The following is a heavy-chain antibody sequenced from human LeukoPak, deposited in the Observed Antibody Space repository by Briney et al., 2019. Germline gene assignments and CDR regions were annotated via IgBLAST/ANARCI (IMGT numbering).Heavy chain of an antibody. Sequence: SVKVSCKASGGTFSSYAISWVRQAPGQGLEWLGGIIPIFGTANYAQKFQGRVTITADKSTSTAYMELSSLRSEDTAVYYCARGDGYSYYYMDVWGKGTTVTVPS. CDR1: GGTFSSYA. V-gene: IGHV1-69*06. CDR2: IIPIFGTA. CDR3: ARGDGYSYYYMDV. D-gene: IGHD5-24*01. J-gene: IGHJ6*03.